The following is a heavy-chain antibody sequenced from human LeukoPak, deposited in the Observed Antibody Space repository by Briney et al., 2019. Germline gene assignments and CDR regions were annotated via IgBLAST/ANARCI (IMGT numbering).Heavy chain of an antibody. D-gene: IGHD6-19*01. CDR3: ARDGGIAVAGKYNGIDY. CDR2: INPSGGST. CDR1: GYTFTNNY. J-gene: IGHJ4*02. V-gene: IGHV1-46*01. Sequence: GASVKVSCKASGYTFTNNYMHWVRQAPGQGLEWMGIINPSGGSTNYAQKFQGRVTMTRDTSTSTAYMELRSLRSDDTAVYYCARDGGIAVAGKYNGIDYWGQGTLVTVSS.